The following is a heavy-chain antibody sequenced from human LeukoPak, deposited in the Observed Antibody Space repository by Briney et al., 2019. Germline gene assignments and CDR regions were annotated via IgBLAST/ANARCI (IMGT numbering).Heavy chain of an antibody. V-gene: IGHV1-46*01. CDR2: INPSGGST. CDR3: ARDQYYDSSGYYYGFVLEAAFDI. CDR1: GYTFTSYY. Sequence: ASVKVSCKASGYTFTSYYMHWVRQAPGQGLEWMGIINPSGGSTSYAQKFQGRVTMTRDTSTSTFYMELSSLRSEDTAVYYCARDQYYDSSGYYYGFVLEAAFDIWGQGTMVTVSS. J-gene: IGHJ3*02. D-gene: IGHD3-22*01.